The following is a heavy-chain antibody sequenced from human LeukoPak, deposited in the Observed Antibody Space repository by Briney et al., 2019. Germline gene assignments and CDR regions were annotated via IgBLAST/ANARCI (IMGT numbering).Heavy chain of an antibody. J-gene: IGHJ4*02. CDR1: GFTFSSYE. CDR3: AREGASLGYYFDY. V-gene: IGHV3-48*03. CDR2: ISSSGSTI. D-gene: IGHD4/OR15-4a*01. Sequence: GWSLRLSCAASGFTFSSYEMNWVRQAPGKGLGWVSYISSSGSTIYYADSVKGRFTISRDNAKNSLYLQMNSLRAEDTAVYYCAREGASLGYYFDYWGQGTLVTVSS.